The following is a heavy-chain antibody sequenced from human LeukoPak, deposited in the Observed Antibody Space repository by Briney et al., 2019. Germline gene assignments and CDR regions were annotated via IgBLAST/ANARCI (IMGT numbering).Heavy chain of an antibody. V-gene: IGHV4-59*03. CDR1: GDSTSSFY. Sequence: SETLSLTCTVSGDSTSSFYWNWVRQSPGKGLEWIGNIHYSGSSGYNPSLKSRSTISIDTSRRQFFLKLNSVTAADTAVYFCVLAPNSNWFDFWGPGTLVTVSS. CDR2: IHYSGSS. D-gene: IGHD2-8*01. CDR3: VLAPNSNWFDF. J-gene: IGHJ5*01.